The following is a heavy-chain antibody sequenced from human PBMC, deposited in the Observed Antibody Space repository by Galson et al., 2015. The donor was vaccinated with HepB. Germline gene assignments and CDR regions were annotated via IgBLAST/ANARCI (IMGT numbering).Heavy chain of an antibody. J-gene: IGHJ6*02. Sequence: SETLSLTCAVYGGSLSGYFWSWIRQPPGRGLEWIGEINHGGSTNYNPSLKSRVTISVDTSKKHFSLKLTSVTAADTAVYFCARASPAVVRGKPIYYYYYGMDVWCQGTTVTVSS. V-gene: IGHV4-34*01. D-gene: IGHD3-10*01. CDR3: ARASPAVVRGKPIYYYYYGMDV. CDR2: INHGGST. CDR1: GGSLSGYF.